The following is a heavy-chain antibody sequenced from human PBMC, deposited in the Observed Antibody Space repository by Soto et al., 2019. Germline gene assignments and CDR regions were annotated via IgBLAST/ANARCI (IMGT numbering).Heavy chain of an antibody. CDR3: SRDGDYYVSGTYGYFVY. J-gene: IGHJ4*02. CDR1: GFTFGDYA. Sequence: GGSLRLSCTASGFTFGDYAMSWVRQAPGKGLEWVGFIRSRPYGGTTEYAASVRGRFTISRDDSKSVAYLQMNSLKTDDTALYYCSRDGDYYVSGTYGYFVYWGQGTLVTAPQ. D-gene: IGHD3-10*01. V-gene: IGHV3-49*04. CDR2: IRSRPYGGTT.